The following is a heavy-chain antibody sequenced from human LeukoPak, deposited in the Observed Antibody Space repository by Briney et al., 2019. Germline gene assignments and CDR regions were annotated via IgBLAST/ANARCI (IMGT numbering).Heavy chain of an antibody. Sequence: SGGSLRLSCAASGFTFSFHWMHWVRQAPGEGLEWVANIKHDGSEEYYVDSVKGRFTISRDNAKKSLYLQMNSLRSEDTAVYYCARDGGVRGCLAYFYYWGQGNLVAVSS. V-gene: IGHV3-7*01. CDR2: IKHDGSEE. CDR1: GFTFSFHW. CDR3: ARDGGVRGCLAYFYY. J-gene: IGHJ4*02. D-gene: IGHD2-8*02.